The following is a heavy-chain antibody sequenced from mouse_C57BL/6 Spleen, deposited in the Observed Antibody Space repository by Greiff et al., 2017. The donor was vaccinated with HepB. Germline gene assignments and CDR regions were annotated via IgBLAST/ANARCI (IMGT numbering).Heavy chain of an antibody. Sequence: VMLVESGPGLVQPSQSLSITCTVSGFSLTSYGVHWVRQSPGKGLEWLGVIWSGGSTDYNAAFISRLSISKDNSKSQVFFKMNSLQADDTAIYYCARKGDYYGSSPWFAYWGQGTLVTVSA. CDR1: GFSLTSYG. V-gene: IGHV2-2*01. CDR3: ARKGDYYGSSPWFAY. CDR2: IWSGGST. J-gene: IGHJ3*01. D-gene: IGHD1-1*01.